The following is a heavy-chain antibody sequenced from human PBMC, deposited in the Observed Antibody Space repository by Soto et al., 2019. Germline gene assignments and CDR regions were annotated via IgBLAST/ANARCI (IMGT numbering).Heavy chain of an antibody. V-gene: IGHV1-18*04. J-gene: IGHJ1*01. D-gene: IGHD3-22*01. CDR2: ISAYNGDT. CDR1: GYTFRVSG. CDR3: ARDWSRYYDNSGLIWFY. Sequence: ASVKVSCKASGYTFRVSGTSGVRQPPGQGLEWVGWISAYNGDTHYAPKFQDRITLTTEPSTDTAYMELRSLRLDDTAVYYCARDWSRYYDNSGLIWFYWGQGSLVTVSS.